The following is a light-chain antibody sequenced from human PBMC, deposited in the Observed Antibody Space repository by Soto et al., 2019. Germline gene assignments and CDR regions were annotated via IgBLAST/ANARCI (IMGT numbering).Light chain of an antibody. J-gene: IGKJ3*01. CDR2: WAS. CDR1: QSVLYSSNNKNY. V-gene: IGKV4-1*01. Sequence: DIVMTQSPDSLAVSLGERATINCKSSQSVLYSSNNKNYLAWYQQKPGQPPKLLIYWASTRESGFPDRFSGSGSGTDFNLTISRLQAEDGAVYYCQQYYSTPFTFGPGTKVDIK. CDR3: QQYYSTPFT.